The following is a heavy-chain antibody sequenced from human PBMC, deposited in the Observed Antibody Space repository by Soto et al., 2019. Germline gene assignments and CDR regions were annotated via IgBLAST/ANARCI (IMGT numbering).Heavy chain of an antibody. J-gene: IGHJ4*02. Sequence: QVQLVQSGAEVKKPGASVKVSCKASGYTFTSYDINWVRQATGQGLEWMGWMNPNSGNTGYAQKFQGRVTMTRNTSISTAYMELSSLRSEDTAVYYCARGFTYYYDSSGYYYESGVWGYWGQGTLVTVSS. CDR1: GYTFTSYD. CDR3: ARGFTYYYDSSGYYYESGVWGY. D-gene: IGHD3-22*01. CDR2: MNPNSGNT. V-gene: IGHV1-8*01.